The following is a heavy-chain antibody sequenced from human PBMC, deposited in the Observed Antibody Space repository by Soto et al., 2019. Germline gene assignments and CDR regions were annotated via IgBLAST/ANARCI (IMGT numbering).Heavy chain of an antibody. D-gene: IGHD5-12*01. Sequence: QITLKESGPTLVKPTQTLTLTCTFSGFSLSTSGVGVGWIRQPPGKALEWLALIYWDDDKRYSPSLKSRLTITKDPSKNQVVLTMTNMDPVDTATYYCAHSIGDGYNPNFDYWGQGTLVTVSS. CDR2: IYWDDDK. CDR1: GFSLSTSGVG. J-gene: IGHJ4*02. V-gene: IGHV2-5*02. CDR3: AHSIGDGYNPNFDY.